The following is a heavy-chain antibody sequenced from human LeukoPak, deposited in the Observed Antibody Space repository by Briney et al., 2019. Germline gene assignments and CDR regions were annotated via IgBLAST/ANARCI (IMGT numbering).Heavy chain of an antibody. D-gene: IGHD3/OR15-3a*01. J-gene: IGHJ4*02. CDR1: GFTFSRFW. V-gene: IGHV3-7*04. Sequence: PGGSLRLSCAASGFTFSRFWMSWVRQAPGKGLEWVANIHPEGNEKYHVDSVKGRFTISRDNAKNLLHLEMDSPRVEDTAVYYCARGDDFSGDYWGQGTLVTVSS. CDR2: IHPEGNEK. CDR3: ARGDDFSGDY.